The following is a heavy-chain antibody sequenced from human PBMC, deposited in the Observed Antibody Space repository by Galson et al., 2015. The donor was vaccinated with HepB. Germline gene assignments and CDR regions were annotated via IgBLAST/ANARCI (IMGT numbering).Heavy chain of an antibody. Sequence: SLRLYCAASGFTFSSYWMSWVRQAPGKGLEWVANIEQDGSEKYYVDSVKGRFTISRDNAKNSLYLQMNSLRAEDTAVYYCARDLEGDYDDFTYYFDYWGQGTLVTVSS. CDR2: IEQDGSEK. V-gene: IGHV3-7*01. J-gene: IGHJ4*02. CDR1: GFTFSSYW. D-gene: IGHD4-17*01. CDR3: ARDLEGDYDDFTYYFDY.